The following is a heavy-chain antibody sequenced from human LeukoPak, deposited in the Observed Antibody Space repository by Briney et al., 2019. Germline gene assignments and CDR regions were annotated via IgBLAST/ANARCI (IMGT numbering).Heavy chain of an antibody. CDR3: AKGSMFRGYSYGIFDY. D-gene: IGHD5-18*01. CDR2: ISSSSSYI. CDR1: GFTFSSYS. J-gene: IGHJ4*02. Sequence: GGSLRLSCAASGFTFSSYSMNWVRQAPGKGLEWVSSISSSSSYIYYADSVKGRFTISRDNSKNTLYLQMNSLRAEDTAVYYCAKGSMFRGYSYGIFDYWGQGTLVTVSS. V-gene: IGHV3-21*04.